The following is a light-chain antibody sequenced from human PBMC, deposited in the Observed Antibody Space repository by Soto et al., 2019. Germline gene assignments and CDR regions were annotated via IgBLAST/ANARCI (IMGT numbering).Light chain of an antibody. Sequence: DIVLTQSPCTLSLSPGERVTITCRASQSVSNNYVAWYQQKPGQAPRLLIYGASNRATGIPDRFSGSGSGTDFTLTISRLEPEDSAVYYCQQYGSSGTFGQGTKVDIK. CDR2: GAS. CDR3: QQYGSSGT. CDR1: QSVSNNY. V-gene: IGKV3-20*01. J-gene: IGKJ1*01.